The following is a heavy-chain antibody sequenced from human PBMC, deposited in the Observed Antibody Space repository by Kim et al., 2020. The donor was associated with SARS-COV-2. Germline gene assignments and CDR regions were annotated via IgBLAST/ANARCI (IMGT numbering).Heavy chain of an antibody. V-gene: IGHV5-51*01. D-gene: IGHD3-22*01. CDR3: ARSMTQIETPVCFDY. J-gene: IGHJ4*02. Sequence: PSFQGQVTISADKSISTAYLQWSSLKASDTAMYYCARSMTQIETPVCFDYWGQGTLVTVSS.